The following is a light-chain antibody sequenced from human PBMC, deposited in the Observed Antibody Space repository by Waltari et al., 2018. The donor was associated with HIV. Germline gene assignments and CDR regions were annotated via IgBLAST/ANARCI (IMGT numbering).Light chain of an antibody. CDR2: EVT. CDR1: SSHIGAYAS. CDR3: SSYGDSLRVL. Sequence: QSALTQPPSASGSLGQSLTIPCTRSSSHIGAYASVSWFQQHPRSAPKLLLYEVTRRPSTVSDRFSGSRSGSTAFLTVAGLQPDDEATYFCSSYGDSLRVLFGGGTNVTVL. J-gene: IGLJ3*02. V-gene: IGLV2-8*01.